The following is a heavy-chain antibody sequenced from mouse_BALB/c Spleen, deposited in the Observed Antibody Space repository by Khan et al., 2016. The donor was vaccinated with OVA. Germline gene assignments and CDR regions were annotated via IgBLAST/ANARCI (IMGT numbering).Heavy chain of an antibody. Sequence: EVQLVESGPGLVKPSQSLSLTCSVTGYSITSEYAWNWIRQFPGNKLEWMGFINYSGNTSFNPSLKSRTSITRDTSKNQFFLQLNSVTTEDTATNYCARKAYYDYDPFPYWGQGTLVTVSA. CDR2: INYSGNT. J-gene: IGHJ3*01. CDR3: ARKAYYDYDPFPY. D-gene: IGHD2-4*01. CDR1: GYSITSEYA. V-gene: IGHV3-2*02.